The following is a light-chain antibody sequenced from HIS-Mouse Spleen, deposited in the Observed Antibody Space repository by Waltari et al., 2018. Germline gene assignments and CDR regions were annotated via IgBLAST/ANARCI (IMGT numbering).Light chain of an antibody. V-gene: IGLV3-21*02. CDR3: QVWDSSSDHRV. J-gene: IGLJ3*02. CDR2: DDS. CDR1: NIGSKS. Sequence: SYVLTQSPSVSVAPGQTARITCGGNNIGSKSVHWYQQKPGQAPVLVVYDDSDRPSGIPGRFSGANSGNTATLTISRVEAGDEADYYCQVWDSSSDHRVFGGGTKLTVL.